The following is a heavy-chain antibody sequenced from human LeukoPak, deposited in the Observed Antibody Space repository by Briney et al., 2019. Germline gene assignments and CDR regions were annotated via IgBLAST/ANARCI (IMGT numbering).Heavy chain of an antibody. V-gene: IGHV3-23*01. Sequence: GGSLRLSCAASEFTFSSYAMSWVRQAPGKGLEWVSAISGSGGSTYYADSVKGRFTISRDNSKNTLYLQMNSLRAEDTAVYYCAKAFSASETADYWGQGTLVTVSS. J-gene: IGHJ4*02. CDR1: EFTFSSYA. CDR3: AKAFSASETADY. CDR2: ISGSGGST. D-gene: IGHD4/OR15-4a*01.